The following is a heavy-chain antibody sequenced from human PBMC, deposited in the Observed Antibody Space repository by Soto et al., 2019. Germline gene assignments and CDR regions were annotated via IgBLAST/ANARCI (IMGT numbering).Heavy chain of an antibody. Sequence: QVQLQESGPGLVKPSETLSLTCTVSGGSISSYYWSWIRQPPGKGLEWIGYIYYSGSTNYNPSLKSRVTISVDTSKNQFSLKLSSVTAADTAVYYCARAVVVAATNWFDPWGQGTLVTVSS. CDR1: GGSISSYY. V-gene: IGHV4-59*08. D-gene: IGHD2-15*01. CDR3: ARAVVVAATNWFDP. J-gene: IGHJ5*02. CDR2: IYYSGST.